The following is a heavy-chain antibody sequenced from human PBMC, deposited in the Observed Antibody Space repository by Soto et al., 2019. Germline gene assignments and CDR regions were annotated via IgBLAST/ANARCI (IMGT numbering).Heavy chain of an antibody. CDR1: GGSISGDAYY. D-gene: IGHD5-12*01. CDR2: IHYSGST. Sequence: QVQLQESGPGLVKPSQTLSLTCTVSGGSISGDAYYWSWIRQHPGKGLEWIGYIHYSGSTYYNPSLKSRLTISVDMSKNQSSLRLSSVTAADTAVYYCARESRDGFNSPFDYWGQGTLVTVSS. V-gene: IGHV4-31*03. CDR3: ARESRDGFNSPFDY. J-gene: IGHJ4*02.